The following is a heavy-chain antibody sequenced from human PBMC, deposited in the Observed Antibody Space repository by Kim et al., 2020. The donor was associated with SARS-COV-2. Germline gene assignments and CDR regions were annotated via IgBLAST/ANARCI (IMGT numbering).Heavy chain of an antibody. Sequence: SETLSLTCAVYGGSFSGYYWSWIRQPPGKGLEWIGEINHSGSTNYNPSLKSRVTISVDTSKNQFSLKLSSVTAADTAVYYCARGPLTIFRTYYYGMDVWGQGTTVTVSS. V-gene: IGHV4-34*01. CDR2: INHSGST. J-gene: IGHJ6*02. CDR3: ARGPLTIFRTYYYGMDV. CDR1: GGSFSGYY. D-gene: IGHD3-3*01.